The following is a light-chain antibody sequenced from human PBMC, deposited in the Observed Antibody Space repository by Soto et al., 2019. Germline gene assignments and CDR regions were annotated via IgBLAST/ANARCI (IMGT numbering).Light chain of an antibody. Sequence: EIVLTQSPATLSLSPGERATLSCRASQSVSSYLAWYQQKPGQAPRLLIYDASNRATGIPARFSGSGSGTDFTLTISSLEPEDFAVYYCQQRSNWPPFTFGPGPKCISN. J-gene: IGKJ3*01. CDR2: DAS. CDR3: QQRSNWPPFT. V-gene: IGKV3-11*01. CDR1: QSVSSY.